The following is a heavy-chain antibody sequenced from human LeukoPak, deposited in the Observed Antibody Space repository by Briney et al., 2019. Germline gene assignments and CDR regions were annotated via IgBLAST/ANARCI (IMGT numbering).Heavy chain of an antibody. Sequence: GGSLRLSCAASGFTFSSYAMSWVRQAPGKGLEWVSAISGSGGSTYYADSVKGRFTISRDNSKNMLYLQMNSLRAEDTAVYYCTKAPSGSIDYWGQGTLVTVSS. J-gene: IGHJ4*02. D-gene: IGHD3-10*01. CDR3: TKAPSGSIDY. CDR2: ISGSGGST. V-gene: IGHV3-23*01. CDR1: GFTFSSYA.